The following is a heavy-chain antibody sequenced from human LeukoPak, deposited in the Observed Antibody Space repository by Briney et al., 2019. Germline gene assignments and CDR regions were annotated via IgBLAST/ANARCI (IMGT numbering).Heavy chain of an antibody. CDR2: IYYSGST. CDR3: ARATGWMLLDY. Sequence: PSETLSLTCTVSGGSISSSSYYWGWIRQPPGKGLEWIGSIYYSGSTYYNPSLKSRVTISVDTSKNQFSLKLSSVTAADTAVYYCARATGWMLLDYWGQGTLVTVSS. V-gene: IGHV4-39*07. D-gene: IGHD2-21*01. CDR1: GGSISSSSYY. J-gene: IGHJ4*02.